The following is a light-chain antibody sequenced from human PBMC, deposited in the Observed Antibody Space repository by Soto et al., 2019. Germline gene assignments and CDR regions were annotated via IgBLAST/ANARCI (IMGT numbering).Light chain of an antibody. V-gene: IGKV3-20*01. CDR1: QSVSSSY. J-gene: IGKJ3*01. Sequence: EIVLTQSPGTLSLSPGERATLSCRASQSVSSSYLAWYQQKPGQAPRLLIYGASSRAIGIPDRFSGSGSGTDFTLTISRLEPEDFAVYYCQQYDRSLSTFGPGTKVDIK. CDR3: QQYDRSLST. CDR2: GAS.